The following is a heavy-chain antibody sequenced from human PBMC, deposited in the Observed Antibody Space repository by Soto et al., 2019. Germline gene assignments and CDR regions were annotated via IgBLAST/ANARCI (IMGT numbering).Heavy chain of an antibody. CDR2: INSDGSIT. J-gene: IGHJ4*02. D-gene: IGHD6-13*01. CDR1: GFTFSSSW. Sequence: XGSLRLACSAAGFTFSSSWMHWVRQAPGKGLVWVSRINSDGSITTYADSVKGRLTISRDNAKNTIYLQMSSLRAEDTAVYYCARGAAAGPRDYWGQGTLVTVSS. CDR3: ARGAAAGPRDY. V-gene: IGHV3-74*01.